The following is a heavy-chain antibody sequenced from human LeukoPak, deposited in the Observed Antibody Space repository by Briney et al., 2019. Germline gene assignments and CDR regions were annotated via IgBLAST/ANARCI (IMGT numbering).Heavy chain of an antibody. CDR3: ARAPGWNYYWFDP. CDR2: IYHSGST. D-gene: IGHD1-7*01. Sequence: SGTLSLTCAVSGGSISSSNWWSWVRQPPGKGLEWIGEIYHSGSTNYNPSLKSRVTISVDKSKNQFSLKLSSVTAADTAVYYCARAPGWNYYWFDPWGQGTLVTVSS. CDR1: GGSISSSNW. V-gene: IGHV4-4*02. J-gene: IGHJ5*02.